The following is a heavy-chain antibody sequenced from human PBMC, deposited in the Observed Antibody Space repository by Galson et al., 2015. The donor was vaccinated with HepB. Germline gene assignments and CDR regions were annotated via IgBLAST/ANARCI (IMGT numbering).Heavy chain of an antibody. CDR1: GFTFSSYA. CDR2: ISYDGSNK. Sequence: SLRLSCAASGFTFSSYAMHWVRRAPGKGLEWVAVISYDGSNKYYADSVKGRFTISRDNSKNTLYLQMNSLRAEDTAVYYCAKREFSSSSRYFDYWGQGTLVTVSS. V-gene: IGHV3-30-3*01. J-gene: IGHJ4*02. CDR3: AKREFSSSSRYFDY. D-gene: IGHD6-6*01.